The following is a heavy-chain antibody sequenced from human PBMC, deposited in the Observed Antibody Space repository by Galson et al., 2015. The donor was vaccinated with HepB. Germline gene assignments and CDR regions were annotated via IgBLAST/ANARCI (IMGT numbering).Heavy chain of an antibody. CDR3: ARGDACSSTSCYASDY. J-gene: IGHJ4*02. D-gene: IGHD2-2*01. CDR2: IIPIFGTA. CDR1: GGTFSSYA. V-gene: IGHV1-69*13. Sequence: SVKVSCKASGGTFSSYAISWVRQAPGQGLEWMGGIIPIFGTANYAQKFQGRVTITADESTSTAYMELSSLRSEDTAVYYCARGDACSSTSCYASDYWGQGTLVTVSS.